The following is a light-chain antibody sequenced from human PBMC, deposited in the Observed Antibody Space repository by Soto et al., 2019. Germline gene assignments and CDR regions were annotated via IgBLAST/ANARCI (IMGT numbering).Light chain of an antibody. CDR3: SSFTSSITPHVV. Sequence: QSALTQPRSVSGSPGQSVTISCTGTDSDVGGYNYVSWYQQHPGKAPKLMIYGVSNRPSGVSNRFSASKSGNTASLTISGLQAEDEADYYCSSFTSSITPHVVFGGGTKVTVL. CDR1: DSDVGGYNY. V-gene: IGLV2-14*01. J-gene: IGLJ2*01. CDR2: GVS.